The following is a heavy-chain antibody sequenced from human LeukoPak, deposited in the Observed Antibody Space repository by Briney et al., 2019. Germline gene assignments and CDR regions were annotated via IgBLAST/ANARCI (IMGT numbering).Heavy chain of an antibody. CDR3: ARGFYGSGNS. D-gene: IGHD3-10*01. J-gene: IGHJ4*01. V-gene: IGHV3-74*01. CDR2: ISGDGITT. Sequence: TGGSLRLSCAASGFTFSNYWMYWVRQAPGRGPLWVSRISGDGITTYYAGSVKGRFTISRDNAKNTLYLQMHSLRAEDSAVYYCARGFYGSGNSWGHGTLVTVFS. CDR1: GFTFSNYW.